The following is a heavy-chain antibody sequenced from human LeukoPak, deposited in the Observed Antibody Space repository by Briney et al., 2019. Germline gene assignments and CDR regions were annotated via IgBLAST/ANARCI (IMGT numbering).Heavy chain of an antibody. D-gene: IGHD1-26*01. V-gene: IGHV3-64D*06. CDR2: LSSNGKIK. Sequence: GGSLRLSCAASGLLVSTNYMSWVRQAPGKGLEYVSALSSNGKIKFYADSVKGRFTISRDSSKNTLDLQMSSLRAEDTALYYCVKTYSGTYYDFWGQGTLVTVSS. CDR3: VKTYSGTYYDF. J-gene: IGHJ4*02. CDR1: GLLVSTNY.